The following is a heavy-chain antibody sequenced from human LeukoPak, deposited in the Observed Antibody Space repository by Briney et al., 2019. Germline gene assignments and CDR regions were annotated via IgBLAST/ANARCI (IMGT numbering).Heavy chain of an antibody. CDR2: ISAYNGNT. D-gene: IGHD4-17*01. Sequence: ASVKVSCKASGYTFTSYGISWVRQAPGQGLEWMGWISAYNGNTNYAQKLQGRVTMTTDTSTSTAYMELRSLRSDDTAVYYCARATGHGDHGGAYYFDYWGQGTLVTVSS. CDR3: ARATGHGDHGGAYYFDY. CDR1: GYTFTSYG. J-gene: IGHJ4*02. V-gene: IGHV1-18*01.